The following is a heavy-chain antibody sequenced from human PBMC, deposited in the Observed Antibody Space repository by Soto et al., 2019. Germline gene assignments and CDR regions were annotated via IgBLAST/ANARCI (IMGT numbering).Heavy chain of an antibody. J-gene: IGHJ4*02. CDR2: ISDDGSTA. V-gene: IGHV3-74*01. D-gene: IGHD1-1*01. Sequence: GGSLRLSCSVSGFTFSAYWMHWVRQVPGKGLTWVSRISDDGSTATYADSVKGRFVISRDNAKNSLYLEMNTLRADDSGLYYCARGPRVSSTGTGAHWGRGTLVT. CDR3: ARGPRVSSTGTGAH. CDR1: GFTFSAYW.